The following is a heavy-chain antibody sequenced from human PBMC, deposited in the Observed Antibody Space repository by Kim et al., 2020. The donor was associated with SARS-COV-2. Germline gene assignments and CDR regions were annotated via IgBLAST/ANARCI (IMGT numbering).Heavy chain of an antibody. CDR3: ARGGWENLHSDS. V-gene: IGHV3-30*03. CDR2: K. D-gene: IGHD1-26*01. Sequence: KNYYDSVKGRFPVSRDHSKNTLYLQMSSLRVEDTAVYYCARGGWENLHSDSWGQGTLVTVSS. J-gene: IGHJ4*02.